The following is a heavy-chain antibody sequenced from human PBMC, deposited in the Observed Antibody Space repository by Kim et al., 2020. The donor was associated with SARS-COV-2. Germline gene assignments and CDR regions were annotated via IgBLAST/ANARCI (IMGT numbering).Heavy chain of an antibody. CDR3: ARLEVGALDY. Sequence: STYYADSVKGRFTISRDNSKSTLYLQMNSRRAEDTAVYYCARLEVGALDYWGQGTLVTVSS. D-gene: IGHD1-26*01. J-gene: IGHJ4*02. V-gene: IGHV3-53*01. CDR2: ST.